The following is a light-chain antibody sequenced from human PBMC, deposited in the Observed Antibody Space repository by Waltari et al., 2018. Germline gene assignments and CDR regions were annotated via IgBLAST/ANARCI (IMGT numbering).Light chain of an antibody. Sequence: NFMLTQPHAVSESPGRTVTISCTRSRGSIASNYVQWYQQRPGSAPTTVIYEDDQRPSGLLHRFPRSLDRSSHTASLTIVGLKTEVGAHYYRQSYHLSNPAVYGGGTKLTVL. V-gene: IGLV6-57*03. CDR2: EDD. CDR1: RGSIASNY. CDR3: QSYHLSNPAV. J-gene: IGLJ3*02.